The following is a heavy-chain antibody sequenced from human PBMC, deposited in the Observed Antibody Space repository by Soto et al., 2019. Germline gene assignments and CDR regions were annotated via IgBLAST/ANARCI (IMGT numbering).Heavy chain of an antibody. Sequence: PGESLKISCASSGFTFSDYYMSWIRQAPGKGLEWLSYISPGSRYPAYADSVKGRFTISRDNARRSLSLQMNSLTVDDTAIYYCVRGGGGGLFDPWGQGSMVTVSS. CDR1: GFTFSDYY. CDR3: VRGGGGGLFDP. J-gene: IGHJ5*02. V-gene: IGHV3-11*06. D-gene: IGHD2-15*01. CDR2: ISPGSRYP.